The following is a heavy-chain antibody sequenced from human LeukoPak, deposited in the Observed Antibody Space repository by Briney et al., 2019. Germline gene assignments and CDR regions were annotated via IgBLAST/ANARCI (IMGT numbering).Heavy chain of an antibody. Sequence: ASVKVSCKASGGTFNSYAISWVRQAPGQGLEWMGGIIPIFGTTNYARKFRGRVTLTADKSTRTAYMELGSLRSEDTAVYYCARAYITTMDKYYFDYWGQGTLVTVSS. J-gene: IGHJ4*02. CDR1: GGTFNSYA. V-gene: IGHV1-69*06. D-gene: IGHD3-10*01. CDR3: ARAYITTMDKYYFDY. CDR2: IIPIFGTT.